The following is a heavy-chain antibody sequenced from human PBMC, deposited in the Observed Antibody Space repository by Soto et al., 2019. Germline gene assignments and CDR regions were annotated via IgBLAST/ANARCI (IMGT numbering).Heavy chain of an antibody. Sequence: QLQLQESGPGLVKPSETLSLTCTVSGGSISSSSYYWGWIRQPPGKGLEWIGSIYYSGSTYYNPSLKSRVTISVDTSKNQFSLKLSSVTAADTAVYYCASQPPLWFGELLFSYYFDYWGQGTLVTVSS. CDR2: IYYSGST. CDR3: ASQPPLWFGELLFSYYFDY. D-gene: IGHD3-10*01. V-gene: IGHV4-39*01. J-gene: IGHJ4*02. CDR1: GGSISSSSYY.